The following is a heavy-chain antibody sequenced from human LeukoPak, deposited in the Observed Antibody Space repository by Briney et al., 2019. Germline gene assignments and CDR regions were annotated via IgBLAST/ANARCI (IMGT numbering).Heavy chain of an antibody. V-gene: IGHV3-23*01. CDR2: ISGSGGST. D-gene: IGHD2-2*01. CDR1: GFTFSSYA. CDR3: ATSLRYCSSTSCYVAFDI. Sequence: PGGSLRLSCAASGFTFSSYAMSWVRQAPGKGLEWVSGISGSGGSTYYADSVKGRFTISRDNSRNTLYLQMNSPRAEDTAVYYCATSLRYCSSTSCYVAFDIWGQGTMVTVSS. J-gene: IGHJ3*02.